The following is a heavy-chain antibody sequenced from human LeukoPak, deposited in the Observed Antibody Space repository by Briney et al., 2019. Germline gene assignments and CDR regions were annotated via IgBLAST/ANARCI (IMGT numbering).Heavy chain of an antibody. D-gene: IGHD3-3*01. J-gene: IGHJ6*02. V-gene: IGHV4-30-4*01. CDR3: ARDRVDYDFWSGYGFNGMDV. CDR1: GGSISSGDYY. CDR2: IYYSGST. Sequence: SETLSLTCTVSGGSISSGDYYWSWIRQPPGKGLEWIGYIYYSGSTYYNPSLKSRVTISVDTSKNQFSLKLSSVTAADTAVYYCARDRVDYDFWSGYGFNGMDVWGQGTTVTVSS.